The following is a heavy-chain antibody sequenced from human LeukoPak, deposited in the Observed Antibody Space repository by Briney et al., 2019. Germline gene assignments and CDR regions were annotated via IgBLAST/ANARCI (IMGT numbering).Heavy chain of an antibody. CDR3: AGYGDYPY. CDR1: GFHFSAYD. J-gene: IGHJ4*02. CDR2: FGHSGTI. D-gene: IGHD4-17*01. Sequence: PGGSLRLSCAASGFHFSAYDMHWVRQAPGEGLEWVAYFGHSGTIYYADSVRGRFTISRDNAKNSLHLQMNSLRADDTAVYYCAGYGDYPYWGQGTPVTVPS. V-gene: IGHV3-69-1*01.